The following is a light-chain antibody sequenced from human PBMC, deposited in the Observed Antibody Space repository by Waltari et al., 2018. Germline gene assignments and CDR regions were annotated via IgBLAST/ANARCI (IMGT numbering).Light chain of an antibody. CDR1: QSVLYSSNNKNY. V-gene: IGKV4-1*01. CDR3: LQYYTSPQT. Sequence: DIVMTQSPDSLAVSLGERATLNCKSSQSVLYSSNNKNYLAWYQQKPGQPPKLLISWASTRESGVPGRFSGSGSGTDFTLTISSLQAEDVAVYFCLQYYTSPQTFGQGTRLEI. CDR2: WAS. J-gene: IGKJ2*01.